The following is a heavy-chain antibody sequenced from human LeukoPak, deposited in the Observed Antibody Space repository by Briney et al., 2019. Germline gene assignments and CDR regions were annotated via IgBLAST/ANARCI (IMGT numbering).Heavy chain of an antibody. V-gene: IGHV1-3*01. Sequence: ASVKVSCKASGYTFTSYAMHWVRQAPGQRLEWMGWINAGNGNTKYSQKFQGRVTITRDTSASTAYMELSSLRSEDTAVYYCAREQGYCSSISCYDWYFDYWGQGTLVTVSS. D-gene: IGHD2-2*01. CDR1: GYTFTSYA. CDR2: INAGNGNT. J-gene: IGHJ4*02. CDR3: AREQGYCSSISCYDWYFDY.